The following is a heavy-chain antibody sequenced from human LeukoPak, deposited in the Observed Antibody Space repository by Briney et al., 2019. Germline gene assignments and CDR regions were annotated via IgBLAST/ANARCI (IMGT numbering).Heavy chain of an antibody. CDR1: GFTFSSYS. J-gene: IGHJ4*02. CDR3: ARDGPLGYYFDY. V-gene: IGHV3-21*01. Sequence: GGSLRLSCAASGFTFSSYSMNWVRQAPGKGLEWVSSISSSSSYIYYADSVKGRFTISRDNAKNSLYLQMNSLRAEDTAVYYCARDGPLGYYFDYWGQGTLVTVSS. CDR2: ISSSSSYI.